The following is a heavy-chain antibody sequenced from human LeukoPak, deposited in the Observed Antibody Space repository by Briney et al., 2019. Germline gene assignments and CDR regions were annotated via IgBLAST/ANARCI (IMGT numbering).Heavy chain of an antibody. D-gene: IGHD3-9*01. Sequence: PSETLALTCTVSGGFISSYYWSWIRQPPGKGREGIGHIYYRGSTNYNPSLKSRVTISVDTTKNQFSLELSSVTAADTAVYYCASGRYFVWYTFDYWGQGTLVTVSS. V-gene: IGHV4-59*01. CDR3: ASGRYFVWYTFDY. CDR2: IYYRGST. CDR1: GGFISSYY. J-gene: IGHJ4*02.